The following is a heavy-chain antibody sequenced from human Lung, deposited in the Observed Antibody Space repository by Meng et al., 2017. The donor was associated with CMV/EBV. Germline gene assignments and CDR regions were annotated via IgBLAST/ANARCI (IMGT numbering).Heavy chain of an antibody. V-gene: IGHV4-31*03. J-gene: IGHJ5*02. CDR3: ARTNYGDYNLFDP. CDR2: IYYSGST. Sequence: QVQVQESVPGMVQPSQTLTLTCTVSGGSISRGGFYWSRIRQHPGKGLEWIGYIYYSGSTYYNPSLRSRVAISIDTSKNQFSLKLTSVTAADTAVYFCARTNYGDYNLFDPWGQGTLVTVSS. CDR1: GGSISRGGFY. D-gene: IGHD4-17*01.